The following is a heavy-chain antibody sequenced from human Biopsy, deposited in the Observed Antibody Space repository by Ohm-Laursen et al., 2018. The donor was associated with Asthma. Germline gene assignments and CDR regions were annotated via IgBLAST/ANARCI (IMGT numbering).Heavy chain of an antibody. J-gene: IGHJ3*02. D-gene: IGHD3-22*01. Sequence: SLRLSCTASGFVFSQCGMHWVRQGPGKGLEWVALVSSDGHNKYYEDSVKGRFTISRDNSRNRLYLQINSLTVEDSAVYFCARQSGQEYGDSIPFDTWGQGTKAAVSS. CDR1: GFVFSQCG. V-gene: IGHV3-30*03. CDR2: VSSDGHNK. CDR3: ARQSGQEYGDSIPFDT.